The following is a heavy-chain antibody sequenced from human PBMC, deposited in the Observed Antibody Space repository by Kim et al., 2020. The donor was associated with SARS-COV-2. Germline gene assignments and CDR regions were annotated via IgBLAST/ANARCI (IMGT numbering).Heavy chain of an antibody. CDR1: GFTFSSYG. J-gene: IGHJ6*02. D-gene: IGHD3-10*01. V-gene: IGHV3-30*18. CDR2: ISYDGSNK. CDR3: AKDASLLWFGELSYYGMDV. Sequence: GGSLRLSCAASGFTFSSYGMHWVRQAPGKGLEWVAVISYDGSNKYYADSVKGRFTISRDNSKNTLYLQMNSLRAEDTAVYYCAKDASLLWFGELSYYGMDVWGQGTTVTVSS.